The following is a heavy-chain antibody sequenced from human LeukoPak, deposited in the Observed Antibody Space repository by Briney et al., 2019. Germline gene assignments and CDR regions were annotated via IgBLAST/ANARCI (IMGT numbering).Heavy chain of an antibody. Sequence: PGGSLRLSCAASGFTFTSYSMSWVRQAPGKGLEWVSGTSDRGDYTYYADSVKGRFIISRDNSKNTLYLQMNSLRAEDTALYYCAKGTPDVAVATFWGQGTMVTVSS. CDR2: TSDRGDYT. V-gene: IGHV3-23*01. J-gene: IGHJ3*01. D-gene: IGHD6-19*01. CDR1: GFTFTSYS. CDR3: AKGTPDVAVATF.